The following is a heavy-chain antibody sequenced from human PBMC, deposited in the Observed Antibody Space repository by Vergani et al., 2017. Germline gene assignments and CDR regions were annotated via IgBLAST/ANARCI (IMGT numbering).Heavy chain of an antibody. V-gene: IGHV4-38-2*01. D-gene: IGHD3-9*01. J-gene: IGHJ3*02. CDR1: GYSISSGYY. Sequence: QVQLQESGPGLVKPSETLSLTCAVSGYSISSGYYWGWIRQPPGKGLEWIGSIYHSGSTYYNLSLKSRVTISVDTSKNQFSLKLSSVTAADTAVYYCASRXFDWLLSGDDAFDIWGQGTMVTVSS. CDR3: ASRXFDWLLSGDDAFDI. CDR2: IYHSGST.